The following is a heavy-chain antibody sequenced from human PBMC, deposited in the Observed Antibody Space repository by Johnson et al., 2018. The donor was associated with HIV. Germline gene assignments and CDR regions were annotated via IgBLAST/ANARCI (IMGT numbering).Heavy chain of an antibody. J-gene: IGHJ3*02. CDR2: INRNGGST. D-gene: IGHD2/OR15-2a*01. CDR3: VREGRVGDYCDAFDI. Sequence: VHLVESGGGVVRPGGSLRLSCAAPGFRFEDYGMSWVRQAPGKGLEWVSGINRNGGSTNYADSVKGRFTISRDNAKNALYVQMNNLRVEDTALYFCVREGRVGDYCDAFDIWGQGTMVTVSS. CDR1: GFRFEDYG. V-gene: IGHV3-20*04.